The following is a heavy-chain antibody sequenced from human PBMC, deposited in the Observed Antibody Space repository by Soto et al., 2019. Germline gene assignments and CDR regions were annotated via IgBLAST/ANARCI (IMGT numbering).Heavy chain of an antibody. D-gene: IGHD2-21*02. Sequence: SETLSLTCTVSGASISGDYYHWTWIRQSPGKGLEWIGYVFHSGSVLYNPSLKSRLHISVDTSKNQFSLRLTSVTAADTAVYFCAREDDGGDRDYYGLDVWGKGTTVTVSS. CDR2: VFHSGSV. CDR1: GASISGDYYH. J-gene: IGHJ6*04. V-gene: IGHV4-30-4*08. CDR3: AREDDGGDRDYYGLDV.